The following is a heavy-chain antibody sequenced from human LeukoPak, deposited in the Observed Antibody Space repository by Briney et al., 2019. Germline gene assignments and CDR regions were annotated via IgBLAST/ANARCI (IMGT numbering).Heavy chain of an antibody. CDR3: ATLYYDFWSGYTFDY. D-gene: IGHD3-3*01. V-gene: IGHV3-30*04. CDR1: GFTFSSYA. CDR2: ISYDGSNK. Sequence: SGGSLRLSCAASGFTFSSYAMHWVRQAPGKGPEWVAVISYDGSNKYYADSVKGRFTISRDNSKNTLYLQMNSLRAEDTAVYYCATLYYDFWSGYTFDYWGQGTLVTVSS. J-gene: IGHJ4*02.